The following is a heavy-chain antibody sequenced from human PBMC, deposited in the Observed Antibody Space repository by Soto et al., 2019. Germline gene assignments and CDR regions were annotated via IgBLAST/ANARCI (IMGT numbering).Heavy chain of an antibody. CDR3: ARTNYDFWSPAFDI. V-gene: IGHV3-48*01. CDR2: ISSSSSTI. J-gene: IGHJ3*02. D-gene: IGHD3-3*01. Sequence: PGGSLRLSCAASGFTFSSYSMNWVRQAPGKGLEWVSYISSSSSTIYYADSVKGRFTISRDNAKNSLYLQMNSLRAEDTAVYYCARTNYDFWSPAFDIWGQGTMVTVSS. CDR1: GFTFSSYS.